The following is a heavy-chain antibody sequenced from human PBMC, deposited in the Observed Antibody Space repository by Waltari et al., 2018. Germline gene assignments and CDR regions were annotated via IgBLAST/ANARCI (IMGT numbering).Heavy chain of an antibody. CDR3: ARTSGSYRRSSNWFDP. CDR2: IYYSGST. J-gene: IGHJ5*02. Sequence: QVQLQESGPGLVKPSETLSLTCTVSGGSISSHYWSWLRQPPGKGLEWIGYIYYSGSTNYNPSLKSRVTISVDTSKNQFSLKLSSVTAADTAVYYCARTSGSYRRSSNWFDPWGQGTLVTVSS. CDR1: GGSISSHY. D-gene: IGHD1-26*01. V-gene: IGHV4-59*11.